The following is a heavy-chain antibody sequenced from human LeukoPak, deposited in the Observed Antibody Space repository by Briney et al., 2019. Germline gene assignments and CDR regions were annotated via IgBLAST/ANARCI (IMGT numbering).Heavy chain of an antibody. D-gene: IGHD3-3*01. J-gene: IGHJ4*02. CDR1: GYTFTSYY. V-gene: IGHV1-46*01. Sequence: EASVKVSCKASGYTFTSYYMHWVRQAPGQGLEWMGIINPSGGSTSYAQKFQGRVTMTRDTSTSTVYMELSSLRSEDTAVYYCARVERRGFWSGYVAKELTHSDYWGQGTLVTVSS. CDR2: INPSGGST. CDR3: ARVERRGFWSGYVAKELTHSDY.